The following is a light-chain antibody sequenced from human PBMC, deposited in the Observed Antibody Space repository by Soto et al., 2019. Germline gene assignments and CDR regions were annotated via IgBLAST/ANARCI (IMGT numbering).Light chain of an antibody. CDR1: SSDIGAYDY. CDR2: DVS. V-gene: IGLV2-11*01. Sequence: QSALTQPHSVSGSPGQSVTISCTGTSSDIGAYDYVSWYQQLPDKAPRIMIYDVSERPSGVPDRFSGSKSGNTASLTISGLQAEDEGDYYCCSYAGRYIWIFGGGTKLTVL. CDR3: CSYAGRYIWI. J-gene: IGLJ2*01.